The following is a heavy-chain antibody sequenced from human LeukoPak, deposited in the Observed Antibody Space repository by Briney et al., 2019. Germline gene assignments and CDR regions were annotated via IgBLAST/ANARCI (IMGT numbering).Heavy chain of an antibody. CDR2: ISYDGSNK. J-gene: IGHJ4*02. V-gene: IGHV3-30*04. CDR1: GFTFSSYA. D-gene: IGHD2-2*01. CDR3: AREYCSSTSCYPDY. Sequence: GGSLRLSCAASGFTFSSYAMHWVRQAPGKGLERVAVISYDGSNKYYADSVKGRFTISRDNSKNTLYLQMNSLRAEDTAVYYCAREYCSSTSCYPDYWGQGTLVTVSS.